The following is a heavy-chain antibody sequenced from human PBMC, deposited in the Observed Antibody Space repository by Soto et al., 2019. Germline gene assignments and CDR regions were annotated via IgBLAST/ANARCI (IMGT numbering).Heavy chain of an antibody. CDR3: ARGDYDIHHPSTFDY. CDR1: GGSISSGGYS. V-gene: IGHV4-30-2*01. D-gene: IGHD3-9*01. Sequence: KSSETLSLTCAVSGGSISSGGYSWSWIRQPPGKGLEWIGYIYHSGSTYYNPSLKSRVTISVDRSKNQFSLKLSSVTAADTAVYYCARGDYDIHHPSTFDYWGQGTLVTVSS. J-gene: IGHJ4*02. CDR2: IYHSGST.